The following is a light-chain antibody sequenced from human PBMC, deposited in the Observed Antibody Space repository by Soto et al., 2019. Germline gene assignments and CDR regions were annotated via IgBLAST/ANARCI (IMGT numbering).Light chain of an antibody. CDR3: APWDDSLNGPV. V-gene: IGLV1-44*01. CDR1: SSNIGSNT. CDR2: SNN. Sequence: QTVLTQPPSACGTPGQRVTISCSGSSSNIGSNTVIWYQQLPGTAPKLLIYSNNQRPSGVPDRFSGSKSGTSASLAISGLQSEDEADYYCAPWDDSLNGPVFGGGTKLTVL. J-gene: IGLJ2*01.